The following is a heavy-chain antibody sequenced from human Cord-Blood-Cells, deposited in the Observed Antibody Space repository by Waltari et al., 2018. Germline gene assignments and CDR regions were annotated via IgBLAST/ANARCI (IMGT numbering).Heavy chain of an antibody. V-gene: IGHV6-1*01. D-gene: IGHD2-2*01. CDR1: GDSVSSNSAA. Sequence: QVQLQQSGPGLVKPSQTLSLTCAISGDSVSSNSAAWNWIRQSPSRGLEWLGRTYYRSKLYNDYAVAVKSRITIHPDTAKNQFSLQLNSVTPEDTALYYCARSGYQLPPQSAFDIWGQGTMVTVSS. CDR3: ARSGYQLPPQSAFDI. J-gene: IGHJ3*02. CDR2: TYYRSKLYN.